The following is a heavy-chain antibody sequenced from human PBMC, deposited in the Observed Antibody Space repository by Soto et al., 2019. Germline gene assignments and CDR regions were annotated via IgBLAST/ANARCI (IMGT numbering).Heavy chain of an antibody. D-gene: IGHD2-21*01. J-gene: IGHJ2*01. V-gene: IGHV4-39*01. Sequence: QVELQQSGPGVVRPSETLSLTCSVSGASISKTSSYWGWIRQPPGKGLEWIGSINYSGTAYYSPSLGSRPTLSVDTSATQFSLRLMSVTAADTAFYFCVRRVNIPSWYFDLWGREKPVIVSS. CDR1: GASISKTSSY. CDR2: INYSGTA. CDR3: VRRVNIPSWYFDL.